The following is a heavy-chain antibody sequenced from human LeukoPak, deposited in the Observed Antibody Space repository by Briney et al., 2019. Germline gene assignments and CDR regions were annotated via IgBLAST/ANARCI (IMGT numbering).Heavy chain of an antibody. Sequence: PSETLSLTCTVPGGFFSNYCWNWLRQSPGKGLEWIGYTCDSANTYYNPSLKSRVTISVDTSNNQFSLKLTSTTAADTAVYYCARWHDSGRYFDYWGRGTSVTVSS. CDR2: TCDSANT. CDR1: GGFFSNYC. CDR3: ARWHDSGRYFDY. V-gene: IGHV4-59*01. D-gene: IGHD6-19*01. J-gene: IGHJ4*02.